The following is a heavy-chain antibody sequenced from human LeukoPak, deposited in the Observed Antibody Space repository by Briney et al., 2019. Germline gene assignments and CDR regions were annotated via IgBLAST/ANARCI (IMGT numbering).Heavy chain of an antibody. D-gene: IGHD3-3*01. V-gene: IGHV3-23*01. J-gene: IGHJ4*02. Sequence: GGSLRLSCAASGFTFSNYAMSWVRQAPGKGLDWVSAVSGSGGSTYYADSVKGRFTISRDNSKNTLYLQMNSLRAEDTAVYYCAKDFTANYDFWSGYPHWGQGTLVTASS. CDR2: VSGSGGST. CDR3: AKDFTANYDFWSGYPH. CDR1: GFTFSNYA.